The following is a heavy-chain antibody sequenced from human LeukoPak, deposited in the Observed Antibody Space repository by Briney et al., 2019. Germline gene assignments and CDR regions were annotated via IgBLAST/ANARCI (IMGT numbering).Heavy chain of an antibody. Sequence: GASVKASCKASGYTFTSYYMHWVRQAPGQGLEWMGIINPSGGSTSYAQKFQGRVTMTRDTSTSTVYMELSSLRSEDTAVYYCARAGYGGNYDYWGQGTLVTVSS. CDR3: ARAGYGGNYDY. V-gene: IGHV1-46*01. CDR2: INPSGGST. CDR1: GYTFTSYY. D-gene: IGHD4-23*01. J-gene: IGHJ4*02.